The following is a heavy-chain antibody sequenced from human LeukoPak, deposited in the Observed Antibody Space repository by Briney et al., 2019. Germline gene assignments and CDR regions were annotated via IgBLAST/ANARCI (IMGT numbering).Heavy chain of an antibody. CDR2: ISAYNGNT. CDR1: GYTFTIYG. V-gene: IGHV1-18*01. CDR3: AVYSGSYNDAFDI. Sequence: ASVTVSFKASGYTFTIYGISWVRQAPGQGLEWMGWISAYNGNTNYAQKLQGRVTMTTDTSTSTAYMELRSLRSDDTAVYYCAVYSGSYNDAFDIWGQGTMVTVSS. J-gene: IGHJ3*02. D-gene: IGHD1-26*01.